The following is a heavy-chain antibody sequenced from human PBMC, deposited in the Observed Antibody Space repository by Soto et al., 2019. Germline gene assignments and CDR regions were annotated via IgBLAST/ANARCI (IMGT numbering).Heavy chain of an antibody. CDR3: ARAHYDSSRYYPWAAAFDL. V-gene: IGHV3-30*09. D-gene: IGHD3-22*01. J-gene: IGHJ3*01. Sequence: QVQLVESGGGVVQPGRSLRLSCEASGFTFSIYAMHWVRQAPGKGLEWVAVISYDGSNKYSSDSVKARFAISRDNSKNTLSLQVSSVRPEDTAVYYCARAHYDSSRYYPWAAAFDLWGQGTMVTVSS. CDR1: GFTFSIYA. CDR2: ISYDGSNK.